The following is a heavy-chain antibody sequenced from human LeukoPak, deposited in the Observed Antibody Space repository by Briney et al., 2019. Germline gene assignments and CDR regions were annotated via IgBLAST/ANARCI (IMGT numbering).Heavy chain of an antibody. D-gene: IGHD3-10*01. J-gene: IGHJ4*02. CDR3: ARLRAFGLFDY. CDR2: INHSGST. V-gene: IGHV4-34*01. Sequence: SETLSLTCAVYGGSFSGYYWSWIHQPPGKGLEWIGEINHSGSTNYNPSLKSRVTISVDTSKNQFSLKLSSVTAADTAVYYCARLRAFGLFDYWGQGTLVTVSS. CDR1: GGSFSGYY.